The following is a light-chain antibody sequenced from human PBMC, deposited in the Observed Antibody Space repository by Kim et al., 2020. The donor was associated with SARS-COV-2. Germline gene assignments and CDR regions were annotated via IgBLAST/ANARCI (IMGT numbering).Light chain of an antibody. J-gene: IGLJ1*01. CDR3: SSYIRGSTNYV. CDR2: EVD. V-gene: IGLV2-14*01. Sequence: IHVSCTGTNSDFGGYKYVSWYQQHPGKAPTLVIYEVDNRPSGVSIRFSGSKSGNTASLTISGLQAEDEADYYCSSYIRGSTNYVFGTGTKVTVL. CDR1: NSDFGGYKY.